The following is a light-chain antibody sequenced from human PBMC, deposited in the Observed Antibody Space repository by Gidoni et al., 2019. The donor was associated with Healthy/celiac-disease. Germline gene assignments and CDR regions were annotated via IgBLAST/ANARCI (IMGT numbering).Light chain of an antibody. V-gene: IGKV1-33*01. J-gene: IGKJ4*01. CDR2: DAS. Sequence: DIQMTQSPSSLSASVGDRVTITCQASQDISNYLNWYQQKPGQAPKLLIYDASNLETGVPSRFSGSGSGTDLTFTISSLQPEDIATYYCQQYDNLPPLTFGGGTKVEIK. CDR1: QDISNY. CDR3: QQYDNLPPLT.